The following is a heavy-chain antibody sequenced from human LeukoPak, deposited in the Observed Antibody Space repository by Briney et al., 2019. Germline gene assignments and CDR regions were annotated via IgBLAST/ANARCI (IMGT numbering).Heavy chain of an antibody. Sequence: KSSETLSLTCTVSGGSISSGGYYWSWIRQHPGKGLEWIGYIYYSGSTYYNPSLKSRVTISVDTSKNQFSLKLSSVTAADTAVYYCAGYGSGSYHKAFDYWGQGTLVTVSS. D-gene: IGHD3-10*01. V-gene: IGHV4-31*03. CDR1: GGSISSGGYY. CDR3: AGYGSGSYHKAFDY. CDR2: IYYSGST. J-gene: IGHJ4*02.